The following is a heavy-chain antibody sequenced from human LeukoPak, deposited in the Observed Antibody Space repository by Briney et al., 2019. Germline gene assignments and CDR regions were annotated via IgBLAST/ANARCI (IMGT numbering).Heavy chain of an antibody. J-gene: IGHJ3*02. CDR2: INPNSGGA. CDR1: GYTFTGYY. Sequence: ASVKVSCKASGYTFTGYYMHWVRQAPGQGLEWMGRINPNSGGANYAQKFQGRVTMTRDTSISTAYMELSRLRSDDTAVYYCVIFCGTSCYQLAFDIWGQGTMVTVSS. D-gene: IGHD2-2*01. V-gene: IGHV1-2*06. CDR3: VIFCGTSCYQLAFDI.